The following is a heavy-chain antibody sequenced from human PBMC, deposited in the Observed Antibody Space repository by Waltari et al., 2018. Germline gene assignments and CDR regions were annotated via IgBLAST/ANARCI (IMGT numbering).Heavy chain of an antibody. CDR2: INSDWSST. Sequence: EVQLVESGGGLVQPGGSLRLSCAASGFTFSSYCMHWVRQAPGKGLVWVSRINSDWSSTSYADSVKGRFTISRDNAKNTLYLQMNSLRAEDTAVYYCARGYDGSGWYGVDYWGQGTLVTVSS. D-gene: IGHD6-19*01. CDR3: ARGYDGSGWYGVDY. V-gene: IGHV3-74*01. J-gene: IGHJ4*02. CDR1: GFTFSSYC.